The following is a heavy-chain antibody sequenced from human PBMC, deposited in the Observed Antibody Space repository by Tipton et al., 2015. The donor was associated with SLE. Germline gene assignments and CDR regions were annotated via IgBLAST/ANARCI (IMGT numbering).Heavy chain of an antibody. Sequence: TLSLTCTVSGGSISSSSYYWGWIRQPPGKGLEWIGSIYYSGSTYYNPSLKSRVTISVDTSKNQFSLKLSSVTAADTAVYYCARGGLGIIDYWGQGTLVTVSS. CDR1: GGSISSSSYY. CDR2: IYYSGST. J-gene: IGHJ4*02. CDR3: ARGGLGIIDY. V-gene: IGHV4-39*07. D-gene: IGHD7-27*01.